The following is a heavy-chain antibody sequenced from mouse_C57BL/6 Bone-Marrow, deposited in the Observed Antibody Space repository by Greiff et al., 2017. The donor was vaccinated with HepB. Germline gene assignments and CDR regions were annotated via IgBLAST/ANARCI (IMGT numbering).Heavy chain of an antibody. D-gene: IGHD2-4*01. CDR3: ARDHYDYDEGAYAMDD. CDR1: GFTFSDFY. Sequence: VMLVESGGGLVQSGRSLRLSCATSGFTFSDFYMEWVRQAPGKGLEWVAASRNKANDYTTEYSATVKGRFIVSRDTSQSILYLQMTALRAEDTAIYYCARDHYDYDEGAYAMDDWGQGTSVTVSS. J-gene: IGHJ4*01. V-gene: IGHV7-1*01. CDR2: SRNKANDYTT.